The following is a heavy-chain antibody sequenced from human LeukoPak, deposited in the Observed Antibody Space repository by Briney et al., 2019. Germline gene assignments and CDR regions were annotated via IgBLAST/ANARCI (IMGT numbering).Heavy chain of an antibody. CDR1: GFTFSSYA. V-gene: IGHV3-23*01. Sequence: GGSLRLSCAASGFTFSSYAMHWVRQAPGKGLEWVSGISADGDNTYYADSVKGRFTISRDNSMSTLSLQMNSLRAKDTAVYYCVKNYGAGSLYTPFDNWGQGTLATVSS. D-gene: IGHD3-10*01. CDR3: VKNYGAGSLYTPFDN. CDR2: ISADGDNT. J-gene: IGHJ4*02.